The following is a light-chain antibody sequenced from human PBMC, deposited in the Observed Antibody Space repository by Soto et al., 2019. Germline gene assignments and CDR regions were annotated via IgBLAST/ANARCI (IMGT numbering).Light chain of an antibody. V-gene: IGKV3-11*01. CDR2: DAS. Sequence: EIVLTQSRATLSLSPGERATLSCRASQSVSSYLAWYHQKPGQAPRLLIYDASNRATGIPARFSGSGSGTDFTLTISSLEPEDFAVYYCQQRSNSPLTFGGGTKVEIK. CDR1: QSVSSY. J-gene: IGKJ4*01. CDR3: QQRSNSPLT.